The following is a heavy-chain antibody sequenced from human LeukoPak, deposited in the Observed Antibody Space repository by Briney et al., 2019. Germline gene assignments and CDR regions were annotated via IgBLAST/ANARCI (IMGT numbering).Heavy chain of an antibody. Sequence: SETLSLTCTVSGGSIGSYYWTWMRQPPGKGLEWIGEINHSGSTNYNPSLKSRVTISVDTSKNQFSLKLSSVTAADTAVYYCARGSPYDILTGYYEPDAFDIWGQGTMVTVSS. CDR3: ARGSPYDILTGYYEPDAFDI. CDR1: GGSIGSYY. J-gene: IGHJ3*02. CDR2: INHSGST. V-gene: IGHV4-34*01. D-gene: IGHD3-9*01.